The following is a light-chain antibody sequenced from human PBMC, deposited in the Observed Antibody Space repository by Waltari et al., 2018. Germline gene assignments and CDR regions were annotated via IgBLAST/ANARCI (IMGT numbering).Light chain of an antibody. CDR3: QHYLRLPVT. CDR2: GAS. V-gene: IGKV3-20*01. Sequence: EIVLPQSPGTLSLSPGESATLSCRTSQSVTRALAWYQQKPGQAPRFLIYGASNRATGIPDRFSGSGSGTDFSLTISSLEPEDVAVYYCQHYLRLPVTFGQGTKVEVK. J-gene: IGKJ1*01. CDR1: QSVTRA.